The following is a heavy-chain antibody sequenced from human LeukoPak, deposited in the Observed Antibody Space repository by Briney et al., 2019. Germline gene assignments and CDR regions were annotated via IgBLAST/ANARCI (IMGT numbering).Heavy chain of an antibody. CDR2: IYYPGYP. CDR3: AGTKLGYCTTTGCPLES. D-gene: IGHD2-2*01. Sequence: SETLSLTCNVSGASLSSYFWSWIRQPPGKGLEWIGYIYYPGYPNYNPSLMSRVTIAVETSKSQFSLNLRSVTTADTAVYFCAGTKLGYCTTTGCPLESWGQGTLVAVSS. J-gene: IGHJ4*02. CDR1: GASLSSYF. V-gene: IGHV4-59*01.